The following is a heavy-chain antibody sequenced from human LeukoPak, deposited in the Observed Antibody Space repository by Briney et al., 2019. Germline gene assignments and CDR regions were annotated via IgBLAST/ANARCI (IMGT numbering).Heavy chain of an antibody. CDR2: FDTEDGET. CDR1: RHTLSELS. CDR3: ATGNGAFDI. Sequence: AAAKVSRKLSRHTLSELSMHWVRQGPGRGPEWMGGFDTEDGETIYAQKFQGRVTMTEDTSTDTAYMELSSLRFEDTAVYYCATGNGAFDIWGQGTMVTVSS. D-gene: IGHD2-8*01. J-gene: IGHJ3*02. V-gene: IGHV1-24*01.